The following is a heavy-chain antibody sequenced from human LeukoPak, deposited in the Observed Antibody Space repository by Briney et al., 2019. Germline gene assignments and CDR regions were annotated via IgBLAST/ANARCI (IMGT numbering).Heavy chain of an antibody. Sequence: GGSLILSCAAAGFTFRNYKMHWVPQAPGKGLEGLANIKQDRSEKSYLDYVKGRVHISRDNAKNSMYLQMNSLRAEDTAVYFCAGQGIGDISGYYVYWGQGTLVTVSS. CDR2: IKQDRSEK. CDR3: AGQGIGDISGYYVY. D-gene: IGHD3-22*01. CDR1: GFTFRNYK. J-gene: IGHJ4*02. V-gene: IGHV3-7*04.